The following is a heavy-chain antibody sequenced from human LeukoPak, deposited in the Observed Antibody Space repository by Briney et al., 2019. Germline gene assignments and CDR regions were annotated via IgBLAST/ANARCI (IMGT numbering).Heavy chain of an antibody. V-gene: IGHV3-23*01. J-gene: IGHJ4*02. CDR1: GFTFNRYD. CDR3: ATSVSTYRSRFDY. D-gene: IGHD1-14*01. Sequence: GGSLRLSCAASGFTFNRYDMCWVRQAPGKGLEWVSVISHTGYTTYYADSVKGRFTISRDNSKNMLYLQMNSLRAEGTAVYYCATSVSTYRSRFDYWGQGTLVAVSS. CDR2: ISHTGYTT.